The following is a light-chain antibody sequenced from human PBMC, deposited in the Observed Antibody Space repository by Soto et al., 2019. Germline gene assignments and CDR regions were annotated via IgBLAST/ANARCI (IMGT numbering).Light chain of an antibody. J-gene: IGKJ2*01. Sequence: EVVMTQSPATLSASPGERVILSCRASQNIGSNLAWYQQRPGQAPMLLMYGASTRATETPARFSGSGSATDFTLTISSLQSEDFAVYYCQQYNNWPPYTFGQGTKLEIK. V-gene: IGKV3-15*01. CDR2: GAS. CDR3: QQYNNWPPYT. CDR1: QNIGSN.